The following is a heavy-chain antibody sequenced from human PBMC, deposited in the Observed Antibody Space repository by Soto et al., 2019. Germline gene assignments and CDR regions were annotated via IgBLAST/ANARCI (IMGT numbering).Heavy chain of an antibody. Sequence: QLQLQESGSGLVKPSQTLSLTCAASGGSISSGGYSWSWIRQPPGKGLEWIGYIYHSGSTYYNPSLKSRVTISVDRSKNQFSLKLSSVTAADTAVYYCASAGGLGAVAADYWDQGTLVTVSS. J-gene: IGHJ4*02. V-gene: IGHV4-30-2*01. CDR1: GGSISSGGYS. CDR3: ASAGGLGAVAADY. D-gene: IGHD6-19*01. CDR2: IYHSGST.